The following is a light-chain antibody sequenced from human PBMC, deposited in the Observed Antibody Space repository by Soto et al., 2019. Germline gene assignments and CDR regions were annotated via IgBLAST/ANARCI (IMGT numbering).Light chain of an antibody. CDR1: QNITNNY. CDR2: GAS. J-gene: IGKJ1*01. V-gene: IGKV3-20*01. CDR3: RQHGYCPRT. Sequence: EIVLTQSPVTLSLSPGERATVPCRASQNITNNYVAWYQHKPGQAPRLLIYGASSRATGIPVRFSCSGSGTDFTLTITRLDPEAFAAYYCRQHGYCPRTFCQGTKVDIK.